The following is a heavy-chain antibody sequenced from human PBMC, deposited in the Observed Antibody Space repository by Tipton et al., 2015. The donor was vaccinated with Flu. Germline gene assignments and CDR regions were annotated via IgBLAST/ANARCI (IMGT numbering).Heavy chain of an antibody. CDR1: GYTFTGYY. CDR2: INPNSGGT. V-gene: IGHV1-2*06. J-gene: IGHJ6*02. Sequence: QLVQSVAEVKKPGASVKVSCKASGYTFTGYYMHWVRQAPGQGLEWMGRINPNSGGTNYAQKFQGRVTMTRDTSISTAYMELSRLRSDDTAVYYCAREYYDFWSGYHDGLGMDVWGQGTTVTVSS. CDR3: AREYYDFWSGYHDGLGMDV. D-gene: IGHD3-3*01.